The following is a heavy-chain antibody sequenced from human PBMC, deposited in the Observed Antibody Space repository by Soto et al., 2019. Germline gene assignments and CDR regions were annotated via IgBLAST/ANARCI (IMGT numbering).Heavy chain of an antibody. CDR1: GFTFSSYA. J-gene: IGHJ4*02. V-gene: IGHV3-23*01. CDR3: AKGSPWEIAAADNFDY. CDR2: ISGSGGST. Sequence: GGSLRLSCAASGFTFSSYAMSWVRQAPGKGLEWVSAISGSGGSTYYADSVKGRFTISRDNSKNTLYLQMNSLRAEDTAVYYCAKGSPWEIAAADNFDYWGQGXLVTVSS. D-gene: IGHD6-13*01.